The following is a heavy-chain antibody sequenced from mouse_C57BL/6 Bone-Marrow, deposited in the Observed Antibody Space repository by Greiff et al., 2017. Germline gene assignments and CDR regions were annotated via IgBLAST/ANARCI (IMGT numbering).Heavy chain of an antibody. CDR3: ARHEDDYGSSYVNWYFDV. CDR1: GYTFTEYT. J-gene: IGHJ1*03. CDR2: FYPGSGSI. V-gene: IGHV1-62-2*01. D-gene: IGHD1-1*01. Sequence: QVQLKESGAELVKPGASVKLSCKASGYTFTEYTIHWVKQRSGQGLEWIGWFYPGSGSIKYNEKFKDKATLTADKSSSTVYMELSRLTSEDSAVYFCARHEDDYGSSYVNWYFDVWGTGTTVTVSS.